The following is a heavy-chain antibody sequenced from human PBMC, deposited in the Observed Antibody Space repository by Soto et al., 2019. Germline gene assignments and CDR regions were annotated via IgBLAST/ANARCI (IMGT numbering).Heavy chain of an antibody. CDR2: TSANTGNT. Sequence: QVQLVQSGAEVKKPGASVKVSCKASGYTFTRFGINWVRQAPRQGLEWMGWTSANTGNTNYAQKFQGRVTMTIDTSTTTAFMELRSLRSDDTAVYYCARGDSITDENWGQGTLVTVSS. J-gene: IGHJ4*02. CDR1: GYTFTRFG. V-gene: IGHV1-18*01. CDR3: ARGDSITDEN. D-gene: IGHD3-22*01.